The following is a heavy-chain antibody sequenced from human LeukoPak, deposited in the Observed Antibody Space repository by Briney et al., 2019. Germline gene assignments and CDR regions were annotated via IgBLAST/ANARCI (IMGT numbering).Heavy chain of an antibody. CDR3: AGGSGMDV. CDR2: IKQDGREK. Sequence: PGGSLRLSCAASGVTFSSSWMSWVRQAPGKGLEWLATIKQDGREKFYVDFLKGRFSISRDNGRNSLYLQMNSLGVDDTAVYYCAGGSGMDVWGQGTMVTVSS. CDR1: GVTFSSSW. D-gene: IGHD3-10*01. V-gene: IGHV3-7*05. J-gene: IGHJ6*02.